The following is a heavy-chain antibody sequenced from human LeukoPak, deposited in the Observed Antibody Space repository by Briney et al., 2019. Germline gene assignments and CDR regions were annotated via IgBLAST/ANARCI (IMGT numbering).Heavy chain of an antibody. J-gene: IGHJ4*02. D-gene: IGHD7-27*01. CDR2: IIPIFGTA. CDR3: AGALNWGSPIDY. CDR1: GGTFSSYA. V-gene: IGHV1-69*05. Sequence: SVTVSCKASGGTFSSYAISWVRQAPGQGLEWMGGIIPIFGTANYAQKFQGRVTITTDESTSTAYMELSSLRSEDTAVYYCAGALNWGSPIDYWGQGTLVTVSS.